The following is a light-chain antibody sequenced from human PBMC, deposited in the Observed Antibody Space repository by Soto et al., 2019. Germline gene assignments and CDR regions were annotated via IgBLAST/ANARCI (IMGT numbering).Light chain of an antibody. V-gene: IGLV1-40*01. CDR3: QSYDNILNGYV. CDR1: NSNIGASSA. Sequence: QSVLTQPPSVSGAPGQTVTISCTGSNSNIGASSAVHWYQQLQGSAPKLLIYRATHRPSGIPNRFSGSRSGTSASLAIFWLQTGDEADYYCQSYDNILNGYVFGTGTKVTV. CDR2: RAT. J-gene: IGLJ1*01.